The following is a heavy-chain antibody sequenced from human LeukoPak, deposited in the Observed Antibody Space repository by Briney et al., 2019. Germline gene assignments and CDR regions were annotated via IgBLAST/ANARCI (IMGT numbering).Heavy chain of an antibody. D-gene: IGHD2-15*01. CDR2: IYYSGST. Sequence: SETLSLTCTVSGGSISSYYWSWIGQPPGKGLEWIGYIYYSGSTNYKPSLKSRVTISVETSKNQFSLKLSSVTAADTAVYYCARDRSYCSGGSCSYYFDYWGQGTLVTVSS. CDR3: ARDRSYCSGGSCSYYFDY. V-gene: IGHV4-59*12. CDR1: GGSISSYY. J-gene: IGHJ4*02.